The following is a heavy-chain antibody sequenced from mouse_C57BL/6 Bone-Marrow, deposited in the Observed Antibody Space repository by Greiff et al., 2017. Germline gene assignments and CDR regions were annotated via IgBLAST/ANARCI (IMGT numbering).Heavy chain of an antibody. V-gene: IGHV14-4*01. Sequence: VQLQQSGAELVRPGASVKMSCTASGFNIKDDYMHWVKQRPEQGLEWLGWIDPENGDTEYDSKFKGKATITADPSSNTASLQLSSLTSEETAVYYCTSYNNYDAMDYWGQGTSVSVSS. CDR3: TSYNNYDAMDY. D-gene: IGHD2-5*01. J-gene: IGHJ4*01. CDR1: GFNIKDDY. CDR2: IDPENGDT.